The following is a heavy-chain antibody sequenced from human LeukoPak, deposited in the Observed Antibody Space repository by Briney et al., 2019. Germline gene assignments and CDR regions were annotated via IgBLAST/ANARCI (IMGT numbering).Heavy chain of an antibody. CDR2: IIPIFGTA. V-gene: IGHV1-69*05. J-gene: IGHJ3*02. CDR3: ARDRYYDSSGSDAFDI. CDR1: GGTFSSYA. D-gene: IGHD3-22*01. Sequence: SVKVSCKASGGTFSSYAISWVRQAPGQGLERMGGIIPIFGTANYAQKFQGRVTITTDESTSTAYMELSSLRSEDTAVYYCARDRYYDSSGSDAFDIWGQGTMVTVSS.